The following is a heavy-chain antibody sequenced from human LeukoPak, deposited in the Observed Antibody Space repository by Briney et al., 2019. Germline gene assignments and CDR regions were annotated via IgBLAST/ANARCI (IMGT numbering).Heavy chain of an antibody. J-gene: IGHJ4*02. CDR2: ISSNGGST. CDR3: ARGGEQLLSPFDY. D-gene: IGHD2-2*01. CDR1: GFTFSSDV. Sequence: GGSLRLSCAASGFTFSSDVMHWVRQAPGKGLEYVSAISSNGGSTYYANSVKGRFTISRDNSKNTLYLQMGSLRAEDMAVYYCARGGEQLLSPFDYWGQGTLVTVSS. V-gene: IGHV3-64*01.